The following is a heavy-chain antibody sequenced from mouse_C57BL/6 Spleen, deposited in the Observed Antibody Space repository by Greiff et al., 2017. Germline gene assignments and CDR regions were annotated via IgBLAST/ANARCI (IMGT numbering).Heavy chain of an antibody. CDR1: GFTFSSYA. V-gene: IGHV5-9-1*02. D-gene: IGHD3-2*02. CDR3: TRDGSSGPYFDY. J-gene: IGHJ2*01. CDR2: ISSGGDYI. Sequence: EVQGVESGEGLVKPGGSLKLSCAASGFTFSSYAMSWVRQTPEKRLEWVAYISSGGDYIYYADTVKGRFTISRDNARNTLYLQMSSLKSEDTAMYYCTRDGSSGPYFDYWGQGTTLTVSS.